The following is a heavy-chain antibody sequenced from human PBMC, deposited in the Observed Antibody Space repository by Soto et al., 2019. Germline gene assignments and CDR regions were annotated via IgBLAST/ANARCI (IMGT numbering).Heavy chain of an antibody. J-gene: IGHJ4*02. V-gene: IGHV3-30*03. CDR3: GAGPYFSDY. CDR1: GFTFSSYG. D-gene: IGHD6-13*01. Sequence: QVQLVESGVGVVQPGRSLRLSCAASGFTFSSYGMHWVRQAPGKGLEWVALISDDGSDKDYADSVKGRFTISRDNSENTLYLQMNSLRVEETAVYYCGAGPYFSDYWGQGTRVTVSS. CDR2: ISDDGSDK.